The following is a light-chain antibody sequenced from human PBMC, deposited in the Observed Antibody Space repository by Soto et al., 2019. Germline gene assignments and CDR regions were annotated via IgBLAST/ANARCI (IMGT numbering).Light chain of an antibody. J-gene: IGLJ1*01. CDR3: SSYAGSNRNV. V-gene: IGLV2-8*01. CDR1: SSDVGGYNY. Sequence: QSALTQPPSASGSPGQSVTISCTGTSSDVGGYNYVSWYQQHPGKAPKLMIYEVSKRPSGVPDRCSGSKSGNTACLTVSGLQAEDEADYYCSSYAGSNRNVFGTGTKLTVL. CDR2: EVS.